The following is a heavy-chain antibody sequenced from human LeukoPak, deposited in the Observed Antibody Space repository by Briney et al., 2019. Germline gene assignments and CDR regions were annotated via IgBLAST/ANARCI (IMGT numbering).Heavy chain of an antibody. J-gene: IGHJ6*03. V-gene: IGHV1-18*01. Sequence: GASVKVSCKASGYTFTSYGISWVRQAPGQGLEWMGWISAYNGNTNYAQKLQGRVTMTTDTSTSTAYMELRSLRSDDTAVYYCARDGTPNYYDILTGTRVYYYYYMDVWGKGTTVTISS. CDR1: GYTFTSYG. CDR3: ARDGTPNYYDILTGTRVYYYYYMDV. D-gene: IGHD3-9*01. CDR2: ISAYNGNT.